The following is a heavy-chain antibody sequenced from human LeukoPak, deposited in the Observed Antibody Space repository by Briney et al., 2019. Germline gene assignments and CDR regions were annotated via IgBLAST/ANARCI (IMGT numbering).Heavy chain of an antibody. Sequence: PSETLSLTCAVSGGSISSGGYSWSWIRQPPGKGLEWIGYIYYSGSTYYNPSLKSRVTISVDTSKNQFSLKLSSVTAADTAVYYCAGGRRDAYNYNYWGQGTLVTVSS. CDR2: IYYSGST. J-gene: IGHJ4*02. D-gene: IGHD5-24*01. CDR3: AGGRRDAYNYNY. V-gene: IGHV4-30-4*07. CDR1: GGSISSGGYS.